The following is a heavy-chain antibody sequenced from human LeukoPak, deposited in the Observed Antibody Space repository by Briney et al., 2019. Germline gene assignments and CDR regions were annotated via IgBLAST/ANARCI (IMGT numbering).Heavy chain of an antibody. D-gene: IGHD2-15*01. Sequence: PGGSLRLSCAASEFTLSSYAMSWVLQGPGKGLEWVSAISVSGNTYHADSVKGRFTISRDSSKNTLYLQMNSLRAGDAAVYYCAKAPVTTCSGAYCYPFDYWSQGTLVTVSS. CDR3: AKAPVTTCSGAYCYPFDY. V-gene: IGHV3-23*01. J-gene: IGHJ4*02. CDR2: ISVSGNT. CDR1: EFTLSSYA.